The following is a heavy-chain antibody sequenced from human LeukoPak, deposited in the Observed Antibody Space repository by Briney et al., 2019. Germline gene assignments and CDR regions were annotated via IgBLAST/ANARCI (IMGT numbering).Heavy chain of an antibody. V-gene: IGHV4-61*01. CDR3: AREVGAKDYFDY. Sequence: PSETLSLTCTVSGGSVSSGSYYWSWIRQPPGKGLEWIGYIYYSGSTNYNPSLKSRVTISVDTSKNQFSLKLSSVTAADTAVYYCAREVGAKDYFDYWGQGTLVTVSS. CDR1: GGSVSSGSYY. CDR2: IYYSGST. J-gene: IGHJ4*02. D-gene: IGHD1-26*01.